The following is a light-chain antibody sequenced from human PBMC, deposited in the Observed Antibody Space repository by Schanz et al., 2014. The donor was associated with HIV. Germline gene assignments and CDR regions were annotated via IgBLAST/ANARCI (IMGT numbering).Light chain of an antibody. Sequence: DFQMTQSPSSLSASVGDRVTITCRASQDISNYLAWYQQRPGQVPRLLIDSASTLQTGVPSRFSGSGSGTDFTLTINSLQPEDFATYYCQQTYITPHTFGQGTKLEIK. V-gene: IGKV1-27*01. CDR3: QQTYITPHT. J-gene: IGKJ2*01. CDR1: QDISNY. CDR2: SAS.